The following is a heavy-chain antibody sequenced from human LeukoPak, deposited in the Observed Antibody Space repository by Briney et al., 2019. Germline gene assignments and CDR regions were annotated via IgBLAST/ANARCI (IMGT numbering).Heavy chain of an antibody. CDR1: GFTFSDYY. J-gene: IGHJ4*02. V-gene: IGHV3-11*04. CDR2: ISSSGHTM. Sequence: GGSLRLSCAASGFTFSDYYMSWIRQAPGKGLEWVSYISSSGHTMYYADSVKGRFTISRDNAKNSLYLQMNSLRVEDTAVYYCAGRSELWGYFDSWGQGTLVTVSS. CDR3: AGRSELWGYFDS. D-gene: IGHD1-26*01.